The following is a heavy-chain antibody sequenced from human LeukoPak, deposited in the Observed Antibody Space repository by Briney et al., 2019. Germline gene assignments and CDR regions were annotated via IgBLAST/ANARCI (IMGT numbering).Heavy chain of an antibody. Sequence: PGGSLRLSCAASGFTVSSNYMSWVRQAPGKGLEWVSVIYIGGSTYYADSVKGRFTISRDNSKNTLYLQMNSLRAEDTAVYYCAKGDSSGYPYYFDYWGQGTLVTVSS. CDR1: GFTVSSNY. CDR2: IYIGGST. J-gene: IGHJ4*02. CDR3: AKGDSSGYPYYFDY. V-gene: IGHV3-66*01. D-gene: IGHD3-22*01.